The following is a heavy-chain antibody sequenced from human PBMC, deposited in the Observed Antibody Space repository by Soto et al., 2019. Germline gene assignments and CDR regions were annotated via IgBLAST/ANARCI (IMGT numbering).Heavy chain of an antibody. Sequence: EVQLVESGGGLDKLGGSPGLSCEAQGFTFRSYSRNWVRQAPGKGLEWFSYIGGSGSTIYYEDPVKGRFTISRDNAKNSLYLQMNSLRDEDTTMYYCARDLAAGIIDYLGQGTLVTVSS. CDR3: ARDLAAGIIDY. V-gene: IGHV3-48*02. CDR1: GFTFRSYS. CDR2: IGGSGSTI. D-gene: IGHD6-13*01. J-gene: IGHJ4*02.